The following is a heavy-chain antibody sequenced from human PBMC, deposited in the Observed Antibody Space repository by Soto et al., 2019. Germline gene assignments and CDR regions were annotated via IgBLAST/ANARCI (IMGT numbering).Heavy chain of an antibody. D-gene: IGHD2-2*02. J-gene: IGHJ6*02. CDR1: GFTFSTYS. CDR3: ARAYTAWPLAYGLDV. CDR2: ISIRSDI. Sequence: PGGSLRLSCAGSGFTFSTYSINWVRLGPGKGLEWVSSISIRSDIYYADSVKGRFTISRDNAKNSVSLQMNSLRAEDTAVYYCARAYTAWPLAYGLDVWGPGTTVTVSS. V-gene: IGHV3-21*01.